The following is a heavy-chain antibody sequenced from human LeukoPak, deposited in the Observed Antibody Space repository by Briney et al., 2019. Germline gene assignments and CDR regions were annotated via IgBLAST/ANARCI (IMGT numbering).Heavy chain of an antibody. V-gene: IGHV3-20*04. CDR2: INWNGRIT. J-gene: IGHJ6*03. CDR1: GFTFDDYA. Sequence: GESLRLSCAAAGFTFDDYAMNWVRQVPGRGLEWVSGINWNGRITEYADSVKDRFTISRQNTKNSLYLYMNNLGGEDTALYFCARGSVQLWLRDTYYYMDVWGKGTTVTVSS. D-gene: IGHD5-18*01. CDR3: ARGSVQLWLRDTYYYMDV.